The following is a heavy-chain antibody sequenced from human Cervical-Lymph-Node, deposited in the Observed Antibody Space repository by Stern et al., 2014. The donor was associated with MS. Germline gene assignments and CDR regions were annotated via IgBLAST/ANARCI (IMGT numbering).Heavy chain of an antibody. D-gene: IGHD1-1*01. CDR3: ATDVDDNIIHY. Sequence: VQMEESGAEVKKPGASVSVSCNTSGYTCTTCSIYWVRQAPGQRLEYMECLSPDKGNPRYSQRFQGRFTFTMNTSANTAYMQVNSLRSDDTAVYYCATDVDDNIIHYWGQGTLVTVSS. J-gene: IGHJ4*02. V-gene: IGHV1-3*01. CDR2: LSPDKGNP. CDR1: GYTCTTCS.